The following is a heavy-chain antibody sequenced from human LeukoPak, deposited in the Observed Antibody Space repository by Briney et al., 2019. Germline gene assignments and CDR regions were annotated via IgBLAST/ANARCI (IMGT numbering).Heavy chain of an antibody. D-gene: IGHD3-22*01. CDR1: GFTFSSYL. CDR3: ARGRIYRWLSNYYYMDV. V-gene: IGHV3-7*03. Sequence: GGSLRLSCAGSGFTFSSYLMSWVRQAPGKGLEWVANIKQDGSEKYYVDSVKGRFTISRDNAKNSLYLQMNSLRAEDTAVYYCARGRIYRWLSNYYYMDVWGKGTTVTVSS. J-gene: IGHJ6*03. CDR2: IKQDGSEK.